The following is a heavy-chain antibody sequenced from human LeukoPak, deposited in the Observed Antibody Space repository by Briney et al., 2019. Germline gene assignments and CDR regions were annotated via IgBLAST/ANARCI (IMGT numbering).Heavy chain of an antibody. CDR1: GYTFTSYG. CDR3: ARWVRYYDSSGYRGYNDY. D-gene: IGHD3-22*01. CDR2: ISAYNGNT. V-gene: IGHV1-18*01. J-gene: IGHJ4*02. Sequence: ASVKVSRKASGYTFTSYGISWVRQAPGQGLEWMGWISAYNGNTNYAQKLQGRVTMTTDTSTSTAYMELRSLRSDDTAVYYCARWVRYYDSSGYRGYNDYWGQGTLVTVSS.